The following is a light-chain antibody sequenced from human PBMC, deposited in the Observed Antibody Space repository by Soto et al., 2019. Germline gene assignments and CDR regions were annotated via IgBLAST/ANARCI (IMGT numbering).Light chain of an antibody. CDR2: GAS. V-gene: IGKV3-20*01. CDR3: QQSVISPPIT. CDR1: QSVSSSY. J-gene: IGKJ4*01. Sequence: EIVLTQSPGTLSLSPGERATLSCRASQSVSSSYLDWYQQKPGQAPRLLIYGASSSATGIPETFSGSGSGRDFTLISSRLVYEDFEEYYCQQSVISPPITVGGVTKVEIK.